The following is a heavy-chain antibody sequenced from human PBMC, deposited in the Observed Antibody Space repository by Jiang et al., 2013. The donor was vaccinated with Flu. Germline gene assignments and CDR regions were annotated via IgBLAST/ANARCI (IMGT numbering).Heavy chain of an antibody. CDR1: GYTFTNYG. CDR3: ARNPGGNYYVGECDY. Sequence: GAEVKKPGASVKVSCKASGYTFTNYGISWVRQAPGQGLEWMGWISAYNGNTNYAQKLQGRVTMTTDTSTSTAYMELRSLRSDDTAVYYCARNPGGNYYVGECDYWGQGTLVTVSS. D-gene: IGHD1-26*01. CDR2: ISAYNGNT. J-gene: IGHJ4*02. V-gene: IGHV1-18*01.